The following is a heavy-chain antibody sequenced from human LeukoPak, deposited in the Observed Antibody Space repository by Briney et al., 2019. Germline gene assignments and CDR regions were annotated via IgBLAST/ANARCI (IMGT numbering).Heavy chain of an antibody. Sequence: KGSETLSLTCTVSDGSISNYYWTWIRQPAGKGLEWIGRIYISGSTNYNPSLKSRVTMSVDTSKDQLSLKLKSVTAADTAVYYCARGSSWYDYWGQGTLVTVSS. CDR1: DGSISNYY. J-gene: IGHJ4*02. CDR3: ARGSSWYDY. V-gene: IGHV4-4*07. D-gene: IGHD6-13*01. CDR2: IYISGST.